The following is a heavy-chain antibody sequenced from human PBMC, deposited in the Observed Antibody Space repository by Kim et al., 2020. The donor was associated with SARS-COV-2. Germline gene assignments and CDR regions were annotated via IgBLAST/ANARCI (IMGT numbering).Heavy chain of an antibody. V-gene: IGHV3-48*02. CDR3: VRDRSDGRYFDY. J-gene: IGHJ4*02. D-gene: IGHD2-21*02. Sequence: YYADSVKGRFTISRDNAKNLLYLQMNSLRDEDTAIYYCVRDRSDGRYFDYWGQGTRVTVSS.